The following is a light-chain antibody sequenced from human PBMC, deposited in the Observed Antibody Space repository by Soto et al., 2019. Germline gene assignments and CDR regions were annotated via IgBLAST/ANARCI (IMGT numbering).Light chain of an antibody. J-gene: IGKJ4*01. CDR1: QDIGDW. Sequence: DIQMTPSPSSVAASAGDRVSITCRASQDIGDWLAWYQQKPGKAPKLLVYAASSMQSGVPSRFSGSGSGTDFILTSRSLQPEAFVNYYCQHGYSFPFMVGGGTNVDI. CDR2: AAS. CDR3: QHGYSFPFM. V-gene: IGKV1-12*02.